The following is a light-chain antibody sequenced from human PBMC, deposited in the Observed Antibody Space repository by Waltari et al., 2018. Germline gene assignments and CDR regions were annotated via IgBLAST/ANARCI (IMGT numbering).Light chain of an antibody. CDR1: QSVSSSY. Sequence: EIVLTQSPGTLSLSPGDRATLSCRASQSVSSSYLAWYQQKPGQAPRLLSYGASSRATGIPDRFSGSGSGTDFTLTIRRLEPEDFAVYYCQQYGSSPGTVGQGTKVEIK. V-gene: IGKV3-20*01. CDR3: QQYGSSPGT. J-gene: IGKJ1*01. CDR2: GAS.